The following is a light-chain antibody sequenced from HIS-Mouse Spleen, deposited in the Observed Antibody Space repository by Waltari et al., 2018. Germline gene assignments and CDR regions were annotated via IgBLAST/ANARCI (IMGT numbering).Light chain of an antibody. Sequence: EIVLTQSPATLSLSPGERATLSCRASQSVSSYLAWYQQKPGQAPRLRIYDASNRATGIPARFIGSGSGTDFTLTISSLEPEDFAVYYCQQRSNWPYTFGQGTKLEIK. V-gene: IGKV3-11*01. CDR2: DAS. CDR3: QQRSNWPYT. J-gene: IGKJ2*01. CDR1: QSVSSY.